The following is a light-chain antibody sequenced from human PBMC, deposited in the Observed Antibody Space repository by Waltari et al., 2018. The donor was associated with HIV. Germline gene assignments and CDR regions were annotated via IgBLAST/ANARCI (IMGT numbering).Light chain of an antibody. CDR2: RNN. Sequence: QSVLTQPPSASGTPGQRVTISCSVSSPNLGHNYVYWYQQLPGTATKHRIYRNNQRPSGVPDRFSGSKSGTSASLAISGLRSEDETNYYCAAWDDSLSGLVFGGGTKLTVL. CDR3: AAWDDSLSGLV. J-gene: IGLJ3*02. CDR1: SPNLGHNY. V-gene: IGLV1-47*01.